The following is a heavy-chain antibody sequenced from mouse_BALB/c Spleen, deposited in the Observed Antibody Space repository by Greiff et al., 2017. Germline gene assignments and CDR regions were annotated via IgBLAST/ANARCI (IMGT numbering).Heavy chain of an antibody. D-gene: IGHD1-2*01. J-gene: IGHJ2*01. Sequence: EVKLVESGGGLVQPGGSRKLSCAASGFTFSSFGMHWVRQAPEKGLEWVAYISSGSSTIYYADTVKGRFTISRDNPKNTLFLQMTSLRSEDTAMYYCAREAYGYGGYYWGQGTTLTVSS. CDR1: GFTFSSFG. V-gene: IGHV5-17*02. CDR3: AREAYGYGGYY. CDR2: ISSGSSTI.